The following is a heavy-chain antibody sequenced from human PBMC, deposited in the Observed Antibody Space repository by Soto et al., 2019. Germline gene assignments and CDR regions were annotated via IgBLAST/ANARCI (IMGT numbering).Heavy chain of an antibody. CDR1: GGSISSSSYY. D-gene: IGHD3-10*01. Sequence: QLQLQESGPGLVKPSETLSLTCTVSGGSISSSSYYWGWIRQPPGKGLEWIGSIYYSGSTYYNPSLKSRVTISVDTSKNQFSLKLSSVTAADTAVYYCARQNPLLWFGEPMSGGWFDPWGQGTLVTVSS. V-gene: IGHV4-39*01. CDR2: IYYSGST. J-gene: IGHJ5*02. CDR3: ARQNPLLWFGEPMSGGWFDP.